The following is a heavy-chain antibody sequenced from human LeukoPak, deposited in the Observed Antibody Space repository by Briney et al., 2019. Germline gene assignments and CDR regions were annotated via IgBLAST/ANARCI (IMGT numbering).Heavy chain of an antibody. D-gene: IGHD2-2*01. CDR2: ISYDGSNK. CDR3: ARDRTRYCSSTSCFSGYYYVGYFDY. Sequence: PGGSLRLSCAASGFTFCSYAMHWVRQAPGKGLEWVAVISYDGSNKYYADSVKGRFTISRDNSKNTLYLQMNSLRAEDTAVYYCARDRTRYCSSTSCFSGYYYVGYFDYWGQGTLVTVSS. J-gene: IGHJ4*02. V-gene: IGHV3-30-3*01. CDR1: GFTFCSYA.